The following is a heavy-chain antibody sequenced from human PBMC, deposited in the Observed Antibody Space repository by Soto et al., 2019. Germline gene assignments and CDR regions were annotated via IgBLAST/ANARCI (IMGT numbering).Heavy chain of an antibody. CDR1: GGSIRSSAYY. CDR3: ARDPPYCGLFAY. CDR2: IYYSGKT. Sequence: SETLSLTCSVSGGSIRSSAYYWSWIRQYPGKGLEWIGYIYYSGKTSYNPSLKSRVTISIDTSKNQFSLRLSSVTAADTAVYYWARDPPYCGLFAYSGQGT. J-gene: IGHJ4*02. D-gene: IGHD2-21*01. V-gene: IGHV4-31*03.